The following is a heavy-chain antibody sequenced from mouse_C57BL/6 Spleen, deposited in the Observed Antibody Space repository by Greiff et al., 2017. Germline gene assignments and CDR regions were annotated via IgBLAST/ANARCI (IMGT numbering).Heavy chain of an antibody. CDR2: IDPNGGGT. D-gene: IGHD1-1*01. Sequence: VQLQQPGAELVKPGASVKLSCKASGYTFTSYWMHWVKQRPGRGLEWIGRIDPNGGGTKYNEKFKGKATLTVDKPSSTAYMQLSSLTSEDSAVYYCGRRGDGSSFWYFDVWGTGTTVTVSS. CDR1: GYTFTSYW. CDR3: GRRGDGSSFWYFDV. V-gene: IGHV1-72*01. J-gene: IGHJ1*03.